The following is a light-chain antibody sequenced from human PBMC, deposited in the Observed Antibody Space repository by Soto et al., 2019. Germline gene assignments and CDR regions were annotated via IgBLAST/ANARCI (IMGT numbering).Light chain of an antibody. CDR3: QQYGSSPLT. CDR1: QTISSW. J-gene: IGKJ4*01. V-gene: IGKV1-5*03. CDR2: KAS. Sequence: DIQMTQSPSTLSGSVGDRVTITCRASQTISSWLAWYQQKPGKAPKLLIYKASTLKSGVPSRFSGSGSGTDFTLTISSLEPEDFAVYYCQQYGSSPLTFGGGTKVDIK.